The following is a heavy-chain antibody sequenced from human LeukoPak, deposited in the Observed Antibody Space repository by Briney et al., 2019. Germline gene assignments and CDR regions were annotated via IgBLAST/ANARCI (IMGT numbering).Heavy chain of an antibody. CDR1: GFTVSSNF. V-gene: IGHV3-23*01. Sequence: GGSLRLSCVASGFTVSSNFMSWVRRAPGRGLEWVSGISAGGDLTFHADPVKGRFTISRDNSKNTLYLQMNSLRADDTAEYYCAKSLLTTASGTGRAFDLWGQGTMVTVSS. CDR2: ISAGGDLT. CDR3: AKSLLTTASGTGRAFDL. J-gene: IGHJ3*01. D-gene: IGHD1-26*01.